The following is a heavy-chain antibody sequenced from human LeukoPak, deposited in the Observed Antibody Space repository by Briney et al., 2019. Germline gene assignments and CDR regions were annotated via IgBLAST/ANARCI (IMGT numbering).Heavy chain of an antibody. V-gene: IGHV3-23*01. CDR1: GFTFSSYA. CDR2: ISGSGSST. Sequence: PGGSLRLSCAASGFTFSSYAMSWVRQAPGKGLEWVSAISGSGSSTSYADSVKGRFTIARANSNNSLYLQMNSLRAEDTAVYYCAKDAGGYCSGGSCYPGIYWGQGTLVTVSS. CDR3: AKDAGGYCSGGSCYPGIY. J-gene: IGHJ4*02. D-gene: IGHD2-15*01.